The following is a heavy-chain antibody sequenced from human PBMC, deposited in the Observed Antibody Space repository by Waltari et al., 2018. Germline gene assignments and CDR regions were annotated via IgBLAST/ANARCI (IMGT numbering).Heavy chain of an antibody. V-gene: IGHV3-74*01. CDR3: ARGGFDHAFDI. Sequence: EVQLVESGGGLVQPGGSLRPSCAASGFTCGSYWMPWVRQVPGKGLVWVSRVDNDGISTIYADSVKGRFTISRDNAKNTLYLQMNSLRAEDTAVYYCARGGFDHAFDIWGQGTMVTVSS. CDR1: GFTCGSYW. J-gene: IGHJ3*02. D-gene: IGHD3-9*01. CDR2: VDNDGIST.